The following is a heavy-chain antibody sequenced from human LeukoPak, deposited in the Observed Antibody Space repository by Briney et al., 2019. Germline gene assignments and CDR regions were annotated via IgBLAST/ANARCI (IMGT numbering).Heavy chain of an antibody. CDR2: IYTSGST. D-gene: IGHD2-2*01. V-gene: IGHV4-4*07. CDR1: GGSISSYY. Sequence: PSETLSLTCTVSGGSISSYYWSWIRQPAGKGLEWIGRIYTSGSTNYNPSLKSRVTMSVDTSKNQFSLKLSSVTAADTAVYYCARDLQGDCSSTSCYEYWGQGTLVTVSS. CDR3: ARDLQGDCSSTSCYEY. J-gene: IGHJ4*02.